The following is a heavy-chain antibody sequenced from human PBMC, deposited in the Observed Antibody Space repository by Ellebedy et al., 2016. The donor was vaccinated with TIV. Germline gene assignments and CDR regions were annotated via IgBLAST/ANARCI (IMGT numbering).Heavy chain of an antibody. D-gene: IGHD3-22*01. CDR1: GYPFTSYA. V-gene: IGHV1-3*01. CDR2: INAGDGHT. Sequence: ASVKVSCKASGYPFTSYAIHWVRQAPGQRLEWLGWINAGDGHTKYSQKFQGRVTITRDTSASTAYMELSSLRSEDTAVYYCARRSLVVILYGMDVWGQGTTVTVSS. J-gene: IGHJ6*02. CDR3: ARRSLVVILYGMDV.